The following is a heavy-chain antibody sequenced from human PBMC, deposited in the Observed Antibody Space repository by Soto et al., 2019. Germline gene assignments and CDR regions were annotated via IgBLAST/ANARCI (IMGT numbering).Heavy chain of an antibody. CDR1: GFTFSSYG. CDR3: AKEWVYDSSGWSFDY. D-gene: IGHD3-22*01. J-gene: IGHJ4*02. V-gene: IGHV3-30*18. CDR2: ISYDGSNK. Sequence: QVQLVESGGGVVQPGRSLRLSCAASGFTFSSYGMHWVRQAPGKGLEWVAVISYDGSNKYYEDPVKGRFTISRDNSKNTLYLQMNSLRAEDTAVYYCAKEWVYDSSGWSFDYWGQGTLVTASS.